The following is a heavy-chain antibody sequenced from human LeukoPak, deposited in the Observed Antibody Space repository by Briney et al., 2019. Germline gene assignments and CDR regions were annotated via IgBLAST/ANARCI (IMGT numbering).Heavy chain of an antibody. CDR2: IYGRAST. J-gene: IGHJ4*02. D-gene: IGHD3-3*01. Sequence: SETLSLTCAVSGYSLGKNYYWGWIRQSPGKGLEWIGRIYGRASTSYNPSLMNRVTMSVDTSKNHFSLQLTSVIAADTAVYYCARYDSRGSASTKFDYWGPGIQVAVSS. V-gene: IGHV4-38-2*01. CDR1: GYSLGKNYY. CDR3: ARYDSRGSASTKFDY.